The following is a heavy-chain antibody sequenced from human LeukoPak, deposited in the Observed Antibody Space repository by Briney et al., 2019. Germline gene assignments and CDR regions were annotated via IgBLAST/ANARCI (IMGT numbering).Heavy chain of an antibody. J-gene: IGHJ5*02. CDR1: GYSFHIFG. CDR2: ISAKNGKT. Sequence: ASVTVSYKASGYSFHIFGISWVGQAPGEGREGMGWISAKNGKTNYPHTLQGRFTMTTDTSTSTAYMELRSLRSDDTAVYYCARVGVVVPAAWFDPSGQATLLTVSS. V-gene: IGHV1-18*01. CDR3: ARVGVVVPAAWFDP. D-gene: IGHD2-2*01.